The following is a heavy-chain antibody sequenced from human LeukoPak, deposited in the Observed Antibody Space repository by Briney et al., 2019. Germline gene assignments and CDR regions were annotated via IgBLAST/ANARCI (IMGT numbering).Heavy chain of an antibody. CDR3: ARAGSYRWFDP. CDR1: GGSLSSGGYY. Sequence: SETLSLTCSVSGGSLSSGGYYWSWIRQHPGKGLEYIGHIYYSGSTDYIPSLKSRVTISIDTSKNQFSLKVTSVTAADTAVYYCARAGSYRWFDPWGQGTLVTVSS. CDR2: IYYSGST. D-gene: IGHD3-10*01. J-gene: IGHJ5*02. V-gene: IGHV4-31*03.